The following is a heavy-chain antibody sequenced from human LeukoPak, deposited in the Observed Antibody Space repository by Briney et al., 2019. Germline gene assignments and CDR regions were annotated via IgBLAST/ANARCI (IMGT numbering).Heavy chain of an antibody. V-gene: IGHV1-3*01. Sequence: ASVKVSCKASGYTFTSYAMHWVRQAPGQRLEWMGWINAGNGNTKYSQKFQGRVTITRDTSASTAYMELSSLRSEDTAVYYCNILRFLEWAGGWFDSWGQGTLVTVSS. CDR3: NILRFLEWAGGWFDS. J-gene: IGHJ5*01. CDR2: INAGNGNT. CDR1: GYTFTSYA. D-gene: IGHD3-3*01.